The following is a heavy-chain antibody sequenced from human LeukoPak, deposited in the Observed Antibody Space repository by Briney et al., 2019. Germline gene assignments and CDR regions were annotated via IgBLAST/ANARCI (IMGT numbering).Heavy chain of an antibody. Sequence: ASVKVSCKTFGYTFNSHGISWVRQAPGQGLEWMGWISAYNGDTKYAQNFLGRVTLTTDRATSTAYLEPRSLRSDDTAVYYCARDPSNTSGWKTWFDPWGQGTLVTVSS. D-gene: IGHD6-19*01. CDR1: GYTFNSHG. J-gene: IGHJ5*02. CDR2: ISAYNGDT. V-gene: IGHV1-18*04. CDR3: ARDPSNTSGWKTWFDP.